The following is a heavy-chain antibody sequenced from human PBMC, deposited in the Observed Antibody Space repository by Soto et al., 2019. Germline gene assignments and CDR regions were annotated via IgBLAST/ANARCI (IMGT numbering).Heavy chain of an antibody. J-gene: IGHJ4*02. CDR2: ISAYNGNT. CDR3: AREYGSGSRFSY. V-gene: IGHV1-18*01. Sequence: QVQPVQSGAEVKKPGASVKVSCKASDYTFTGYGISWVRQAPGQGLEWMGWISAYNGNTNYAQKLQGTVTMTTDTSTSTAYMALRSTRSYDTAVYYCAREYGSGSRFSYWGQGTMVTVAS. CDR1: DYTFTGYG. D-gene: IGHD3-10*01.